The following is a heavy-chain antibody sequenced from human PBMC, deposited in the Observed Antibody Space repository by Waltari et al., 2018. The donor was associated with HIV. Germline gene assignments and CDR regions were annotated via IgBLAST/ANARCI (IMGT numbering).Heavy chain of an antibody. Sequence: VQLVESGGDLAQPGGSLRISCLASGFTFSNYWMHWVRQVPGKRLVWVARINTDETIRTYAENVKGRFTISRDNGKNTLYLQMNSLRVEDTAVYYCVSSGLDVWGQWTT. J-gene: IGHJ6*02. CDR2: INTDETIR. V-gene: IGHV3-74*01. CDR1: GFTFSNYW. CDR3: VSSGLDV.